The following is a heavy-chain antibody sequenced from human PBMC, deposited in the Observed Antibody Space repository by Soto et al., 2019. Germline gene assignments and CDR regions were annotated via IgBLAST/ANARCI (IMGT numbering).Heavy chain of an antibody. V-gene: IGHV4-34*01. J-gene: IGHJ4*02. CDR2: IKHSGST. CDR1: GGSFSCYY. CDR3: ARSHCSGGSCYFTDY. Sequence: SETLSLTCAVYGGSFSCYYWSWIRQPPGKGLEWIGEIKHSGSTNYNPSLKSRVTISVDTSKNQFSLKLSSVTAADTAVYYCARSHCSGGSCYFTDYWGQGTLVTVSS. D-gene: IGHD2-15*01.